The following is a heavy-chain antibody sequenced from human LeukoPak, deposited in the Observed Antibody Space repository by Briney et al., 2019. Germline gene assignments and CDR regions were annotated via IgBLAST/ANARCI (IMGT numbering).Heavy chain of an antibody. Sequence: GGSLRLSCAASGFTFTDHYMDWVRQAPGKGLEVVSAISGSGGSTYYADSVKGRFTISRDNSKNTLYLQMNSLRAEDTAVYYCAKDTNPDYWGQGTLVTVSS. CDR2: ISGSGGST. V-gene: IGHV3-23*01. J-gene: IGHJ4*02. CDR3: AKDTNPDY. CDR1: GFTFTDHY.